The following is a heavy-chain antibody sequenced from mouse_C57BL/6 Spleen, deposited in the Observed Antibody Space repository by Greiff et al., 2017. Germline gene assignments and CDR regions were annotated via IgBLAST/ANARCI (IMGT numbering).Heavy chain of an antibody. CDR3: ARMIYYDSAWFAY. CDR1: GYTFTDYN. V-gene: IGHV1-22*01. CDR2: INPNNGGT. J-gene: IGHJ3*01. D-gene: IGHD2-4*01. Sequence: EVQLQQSGPELVKPGASVKMSCKASGYTFTDYNMHWVKQSHGKSLEWIGYINPNNGGTSYNQKFKGKATLTVNKSSSTAYMELRSLTSEDSAVYYCARMIYYDSAWFAYWGQGTLVTVSA.